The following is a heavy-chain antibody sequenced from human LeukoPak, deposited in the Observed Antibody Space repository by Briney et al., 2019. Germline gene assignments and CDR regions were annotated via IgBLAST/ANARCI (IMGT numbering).Heavy chain of an antibody. J-gene: IGHJ4*02. CDR3: AKDFGDRFYYFDS. D-gene: IGHD4-17*01. CDR1: GFMFMNYA. V-gene: IGHV3-23*01. Sequence: GGSLRLSCAASGFMFMNYAMDWVRQAPGKGLEWVSAIIASGGTTYYADSVKGRFTISRDNSKNTLFLQMNSLRAEDTAVYYCAKDFGDRFYYFDSWGQGTLVTVSS. CDR2: IIASGGTT.